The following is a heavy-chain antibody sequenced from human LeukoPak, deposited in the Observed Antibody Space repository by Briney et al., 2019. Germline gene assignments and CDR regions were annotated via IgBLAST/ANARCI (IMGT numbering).Heavy chain of an antibody. V-gene: IGHV1-2*02. CDR2: INPNSGGT. J-gene: IGHJ4*02. D-gene: IGHD3-9*01. CDR1: GYTFTGYY. Sequence: SVKVSCKASGYTFTGYYMHWVRQAPGQGLEWMGWINPNSGGTNYAQKFQGRVTMTRDTSISTAYMELSRLRSDDTAVYYCANSYYDILTGYYITLAYWGQGTLVTVSS. CDR3: ANSYYDILTGYYITLAY.